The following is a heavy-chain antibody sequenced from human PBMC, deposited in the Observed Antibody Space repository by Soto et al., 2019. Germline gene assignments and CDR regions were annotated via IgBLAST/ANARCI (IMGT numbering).Heavy chain of an antibody. D-gene: IGHD6-6*01. CDR2: IWCDGSNK. V-gene: IGHV3-33*01. J-gene: IGHJ3*02. CDR1: GFTFSSYG. Sequence: QVQLVESGGGVVQPGRSLRLSCAASGFTFSSYGMHWVRQAPGKGLEWVAVIWCDGSNKYYADSVKGRFTISRDNSKNTLYLQMNSLRAEDTAVYYCASLARRADAFDIWGQGTMVTVSS. CDR3: ASLARRADAFDI.